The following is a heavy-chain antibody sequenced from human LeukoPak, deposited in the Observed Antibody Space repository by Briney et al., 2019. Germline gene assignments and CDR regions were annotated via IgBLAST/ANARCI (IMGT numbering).Heavy chain of an antibody. J-gene: IGHJ3*02. CDR3: ARGEGYCSSSSCRDIVATDAGGAFDI. Sequence: GGSLRLSCAASGFTFSSYSMNWVRQAPGKGLEWVSSISSSSSSIYYADSVKGRFTISRDNAKNSLYLQMNSLKAEDTAVYYCARGEGYCSSSSCRDIVATDAGGAFDIWGQGTMVTVSS. CDR1: GFTFSSYS. CDR2: ISSSSSSI. D-gene: IGHD2-2*01. V-gene: IGHV3-21*01.